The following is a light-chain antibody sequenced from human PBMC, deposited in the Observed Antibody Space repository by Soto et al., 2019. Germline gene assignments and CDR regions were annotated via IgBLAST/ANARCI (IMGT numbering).Light chain of an antibody. V-gene: IGKV3-20*01. CDR1: QSVGSR. CDR3: QHYGTSPIT. J-gene: IGKJ5*01. CDR2: GAS. Sequence: DIVMAQSPATLSVSPGERATLSCWASQSVGSRLAWYHQKPGQAPRLLISGASSRATGIPDRFSGSGSATDFTLTISRLEPEDFALYYCQHYGTSPITFGQGTRLEI.